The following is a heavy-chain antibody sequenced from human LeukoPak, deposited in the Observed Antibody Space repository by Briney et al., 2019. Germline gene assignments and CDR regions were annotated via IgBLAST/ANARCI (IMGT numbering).Heavy chain of an antibody. D-gene: IGHD3-9*01. CDR1: GFTFSSYW. CDR2: IKQDGSEK. J-gene: IGHJ3*02. CDR3: AREHYDILTGYIGVAFDI. V-gene: IGHV3-7*03. Sequence: GGSLRLSCAASGFTFSSYWMSWVRQAPGKGLEWVANIKQDGSEKYYVDSVKGRFTISRDNAKNSLYLQMNSLRAEDTAVYYCAREHYDILTGYIGVAFDIWGQGTMVTVSS.